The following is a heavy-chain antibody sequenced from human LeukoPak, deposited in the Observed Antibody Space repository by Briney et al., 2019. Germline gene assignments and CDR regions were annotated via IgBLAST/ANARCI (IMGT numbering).Heavy chain of an antibody. V-gene: IGHV1-69*13. CDR2: IIPIFGTA. Sequence: SVKVSCKASGGTFSSYAISWVRQAPGQGLEWMGGIIPIFGTANYAQKFQGRVTITADESTSTAYMELSSLRSEDTAVYYCASRPYDILTGYPLFDYWGQGTLVTVSS. D-gene: IGHD3-9*01. J-gene: IGHJ4*02. CDR1: GGTFSSYA. CDR3: ASRPYDILTGYPLFDY.